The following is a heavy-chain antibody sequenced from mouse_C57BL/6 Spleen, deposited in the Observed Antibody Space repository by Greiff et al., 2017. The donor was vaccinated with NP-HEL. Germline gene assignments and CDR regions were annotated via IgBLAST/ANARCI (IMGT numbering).Heavy chain of an antibody. CDR3: ARGGGLEAMDY. D-gene: IGHD3-3*01. Sequence: DVKLQESGPGLVKPSQSLSLTCSVTGYSITSGYYWNWIRQFPGNKLEWMGYISYDGSNNYNPSLKNRISITRDTSKNQFFLKLNSVTTEDTATYYCARGGGLEAMDYWGQGTSVTVSS. CDR1: GYSITSGYY. V-gene: IGHV3-6*01. CDR2: ISYDGSN. J-gene: IGHJ4*01.